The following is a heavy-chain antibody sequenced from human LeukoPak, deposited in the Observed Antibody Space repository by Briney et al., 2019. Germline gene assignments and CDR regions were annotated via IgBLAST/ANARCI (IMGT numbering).Heavy chain of an antibody. CDR2: INPNSGAT. V-gene: IGHV1-2*02. J-gene: IGHJ1*01. CDR3: ARDPGQNIFQH. Sequence: ASVKVSCKASGYTFTSYYMHWVRQAPGQGLEWMGWINPNSGATNYAQKFQGGVTMTSDTSISTTYMELRRLTSDDTAVYYCARDPGQNIFQHWGQGTLVTVSA. CDR1: GYTFTSYY. D-gene: IGHD1/OR15-1a*01.